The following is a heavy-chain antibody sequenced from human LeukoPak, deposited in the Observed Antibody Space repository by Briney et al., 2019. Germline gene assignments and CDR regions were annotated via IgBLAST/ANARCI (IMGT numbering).Heavy chain of an antibody. CDR2: IYYSGST. D-gene: IGHD3-3*01. J-gene: IGHJ5*02. V-gene: IGHV4-59*01. Sequence: KPSETLSLTCTVSGGSISNYYWSWIRQPPGKGLEWIGYIYYSGSTNYNPSLKSRVTISVDTSKNQFYLKLSSVTAADTAVYYCARVGKPYYDFWSGYGNWFDPWGQGTLVTVSS. CDR3: ARVGKPYYDFWSGYGNWFDP. CDR1: GGSISNYY.